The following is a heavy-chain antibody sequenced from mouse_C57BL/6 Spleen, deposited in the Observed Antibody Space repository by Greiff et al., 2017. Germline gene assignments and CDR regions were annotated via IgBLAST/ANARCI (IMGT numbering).Heavy chain of an antibody. J-gene: IGHJ2*01. CDR3: ARCGVYDGYFDYFDY. D-gene: IGHD2-3*01. V-gene: IGHV1-53*01. CDR2: INPSNGGT. CDR1: GYTFTSYW. Sequence: VQLQQPGTELVKPGASVKLSCKASGYTFTSYWMHWVKQRPGQGLEWIGNINPSNGGTNYNEKFKSKATLTVDKSSSTAYMQLSSLTSEDSAVYYCARCGVYDGYFDYFDYWGQGTTLTVSS.